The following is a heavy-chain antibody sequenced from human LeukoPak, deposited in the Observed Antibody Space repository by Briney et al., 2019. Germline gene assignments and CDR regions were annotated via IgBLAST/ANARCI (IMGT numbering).Heavy chain of an antibody. CDR1: GFTFSHYG. V-gene: IGHV3-33*06. Sequence: GGSLRLSCAASGFTFSHYGMHWVRQPPGKGLEWVAVIWRDGSNKFYADSVKGRFTVSRDNFKNTVFLQMNSLRTGDTALYYCAKDAQRGFDYSNSLEHWGQGSLVTVSS. D-gene: IGHD4-11*01. CDR3: AKDAQRGFDYSNSLEH. CDR2: IWRDGSNK. J-gene: IGHJ4*01.